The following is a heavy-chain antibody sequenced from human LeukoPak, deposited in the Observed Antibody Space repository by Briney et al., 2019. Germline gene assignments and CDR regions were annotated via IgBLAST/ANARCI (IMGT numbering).Heavy chain of an antibody. CDR3: ARDVLLWFGETNAFDI. J-gene: IGHJ3*02. CDR1: GYTFNDYY. Sequence: ASVKVSCKASGYTFNDYYMHWVRQAPGQGLEWIGRINPDSGGTDYAQKFQGRVTMTRNTSISTAYMELSSLRSEDTAVYYCARDVLLWFGETNAFDIWGQGTMVTVSS. D-gene: IGHD3-10*01. CDR2: INPDSGGT. V-gene: IGHV1-2*02.